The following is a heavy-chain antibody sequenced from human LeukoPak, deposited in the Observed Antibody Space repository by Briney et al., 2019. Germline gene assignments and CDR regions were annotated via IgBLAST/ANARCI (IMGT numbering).Heavy chain of an antibody. CDR2: INHSGST. CDR1: GGSFSGYY. J-gene: IGHJ5*02. CDR3: ARASQGLWFRYWFDP. D-gene: IGHD3-10*01. V-gene: IGHV4-34*01. Sequence: PSETLSLTCAVYGGSFSGYYWSWIRQPPGKGLEWIGEINHSGSTNYNPSLKSRVTISVDTSENQFSLKLSSATAADTAVYYCARASQGLWFRYWFDPWGQGTLVTVSS.